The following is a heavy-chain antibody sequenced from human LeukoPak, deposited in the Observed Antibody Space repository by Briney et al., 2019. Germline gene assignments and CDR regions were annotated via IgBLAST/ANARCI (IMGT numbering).Heavy chain of an antibody. CDR3: ARFNKGGSGSYDY. V-gene: IGHV4-34*01. D-gene: IGHD3-10*01. J-gene: IGHJ4*02. Sequence: GSLRLSCAASGFTFSSYGMSWIRQPPGKGLEWIGEINHSGSTNYNPSLKSRVTISVDTSKNQFSLKLSSVTAADTAVYYCARFNKGGSGSYDYWGQGTLVTVSS. CDR1: GFTFSSYG. CDR2: INHSGST.